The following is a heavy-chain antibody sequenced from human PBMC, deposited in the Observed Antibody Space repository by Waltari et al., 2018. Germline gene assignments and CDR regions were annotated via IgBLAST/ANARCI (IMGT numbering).Heavy chain of an antibody. CDR3: ARHEWFGELTNNWFDP. J-gene: IGHJ5*02. D-gene: IGHD3-10*01. V-gene: IGHV4-39*01. CDR2: IHYSGST. CDR1: AGSISSISSY. Sequence: QLQLQESGPGLVKPSETLSLTCTVSAGSISSISSYWGWIRQPPGTGLEGIGTIHYSGSTYYNPSLKSRVTISGDTSKSQFSLMLSSVTAADTAVYYCARHEWFGELTNNWFDPWGRGTLVTVSS.